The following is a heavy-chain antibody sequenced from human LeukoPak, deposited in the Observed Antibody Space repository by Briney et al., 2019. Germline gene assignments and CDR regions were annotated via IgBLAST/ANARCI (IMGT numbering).Heavy chain of an antibody. CDR3: ARVGAAAGTYYYYYMDV. V-gene: IGHV3-21*01. D-gene: IGHD6-13*01. Sequence: GGSLRLSCAASGFTFSTYTMDWVRQAPGKGLEWVSSISSSSSYIYYADSVKGRFTISRDNAKNSLYLQMNSLRAEDTAVYYCARVGAAAGTYYYYYMDVWGKGTTVTVSS. CDR2: ISSSSSYI. CDR1: GFTFSTYT. J-gene: IGHJ6*03.